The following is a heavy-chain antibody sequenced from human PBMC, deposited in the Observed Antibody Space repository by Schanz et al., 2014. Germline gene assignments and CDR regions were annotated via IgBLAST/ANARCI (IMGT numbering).Heavy chain of an antibody. CDR1: GFTFSIYG. V-gene: IGHV3-30*03. CDR3: ARELVSDHDFWNGQETDDRAFDL. CDR2: ISYDGSLK. Sequence: VQLLESGGALVQPGGSLRLSCAASGFTFSIYGMSWVRQAPGKGLEWVSFISYDGSLKSYLDSVKGRFTISRDNSKNTLFLEMNSLRVEYTAVYYRARELVSDHDFWNGQETDDRAFDLWGQGTMVTVSP. D-gene: IGHD3-3*01. J-gene: IGHJ3*01.